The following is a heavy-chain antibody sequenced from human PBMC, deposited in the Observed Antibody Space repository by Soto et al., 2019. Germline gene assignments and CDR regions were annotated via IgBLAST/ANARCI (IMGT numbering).Heavy chain of an antibody. Sequence: QVQLVESGGGVVQPGRSLRLSCAASGFTFSSYGMHWVRQAPGKGLEWVAVIWYDGSNKYYADSVKGRFTISRDNSKNTLYLQMNSLRAEDTAVYYCARDLEMATLPYYWGQGTLVTVSS. CDR3: ARDLEMATLPYY. CDR1: GFTFSSYG. CDR2: IWYDGSNK. D-gene: IGHD5-12*01. V-gene: IGHV3-33*01. J-gene: IGHJ4*02.